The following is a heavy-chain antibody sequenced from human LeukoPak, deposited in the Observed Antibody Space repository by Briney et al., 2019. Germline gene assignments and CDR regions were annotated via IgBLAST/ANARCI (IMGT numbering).Heavy chain of an antibody. CDR2: ISSSSSYI. D-gene: IGHD3-22*01. CDR1: GFTFSDYY. V-gene: IGHV3-11*06. J-gene: IGHJ4*02. CDR3: ARSSGYYYALGY. Sequence: GGSLRLSCVASGFTFSDYYMSWIRQAPGKGLEWVSSISSSSSYIYYADSVKGRFTISRDNAKNSLYLQMNSLRAEDTAAYYCARSSGYYYALGYWGQGTLVTVSS.